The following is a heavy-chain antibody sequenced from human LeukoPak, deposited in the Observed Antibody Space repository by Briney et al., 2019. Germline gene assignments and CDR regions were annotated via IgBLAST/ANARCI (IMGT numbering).Heavy chain of an antibody. D-gene: IGHD2-15*01. CDR1: GGSINSGDYY. CDR2: IYYSGRT. J-gene: IGHJ4*02. V-gene: IGHV4-30-4*01. CDR3: ASSRGHYFDY. Sequence: KSSETLSLTCSVSGGSINSGDYYWSWIRQPPGKGLEWIGFIYYSGRTYYNPSLTNRVSISVDTSKNQCSLKLTSVSAADTAVYYCASSRGHYFDYWGPGTPVTVSS.